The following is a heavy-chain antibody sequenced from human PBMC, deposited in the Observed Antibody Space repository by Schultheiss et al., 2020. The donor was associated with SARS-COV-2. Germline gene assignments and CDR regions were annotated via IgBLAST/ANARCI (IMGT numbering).Heavy chain of an antibody. CDR1: GFTFSSYA. Sequence: GESLKISCAASGFTFSSYAMHWVRQAPGKGLEWVAVISYDGSNKYYADSVKGRFTISRDNSKNTLYLQMNSLRAEDTAVYYCARGGYCSGGSCYPGYFQHWGQGTLVTVSS. J-gene: IGHJ1*01. CDR3: ARGGYCSGGSCYPGYFQH. CDR2: ISYDGSNK. D-gene: IGHD2-15*01. V-gene: IGHV3-30*01.